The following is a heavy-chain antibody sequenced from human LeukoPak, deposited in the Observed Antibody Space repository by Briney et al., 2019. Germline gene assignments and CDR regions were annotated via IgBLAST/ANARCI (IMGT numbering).Heavy chain of an antibody. V-gene: IGHV3-23*01. J-gene: IGHJ4*02. CDR3: ARTRIGAAGPNY. Sequence: PGGPLRLSGAASGFIFSSYAMSWVRQAPGKGLEWVSAISGSGGSTYYADSVKGRFTISRDNFKNTLYLQMNSLRAEDTAVYYCARTRIGAAGPNYWGQGTLVTVSS. CDR1: GFIFSSYA. D-gene: IGHD6-13*01. CDR2: ISGSGGST.